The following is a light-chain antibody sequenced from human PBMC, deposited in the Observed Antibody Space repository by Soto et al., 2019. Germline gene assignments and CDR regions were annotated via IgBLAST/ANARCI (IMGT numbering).Light chain of an antibody. Sequence: QAVLTQPPSVSGAPGQRVTMSCTGSSSNTGAGYDVHWYQQLPGTAPKLLIYSNNNRPSGVPDRFSDSKSGTSASLAITGLQAEDEADYYCQSFDSSLSGWVFGGGTKLTVL. CDR1: SSNTGAGYD. CDR3: QSFDSSLSGWV. V-gene: IGLV1-40*01. CDR2: SNN. J-gene: IGLJ3*02.